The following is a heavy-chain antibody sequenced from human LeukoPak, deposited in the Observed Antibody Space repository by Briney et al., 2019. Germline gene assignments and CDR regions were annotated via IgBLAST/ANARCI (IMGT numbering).Heavy chain of an antibody. CDR1: GYTFTGYY. CDR3: AREDSNPKYYYYYGMDV. CDR2: INPNSGGT. V-gene: IGHV1-2*06. Sequence: GASVKVSCKASGYTFTGYYMHWVRQAPGQGLEWMGRINPNSGGTKYAQKFQGRVTMTRDTSINTAYMELSRLRSDDTAVYYCAREDSNPKYYYYYGMDVWGQGTTVTVSS. D-gene: IGHD4-11*01. J-gene: IGHJ6*02.